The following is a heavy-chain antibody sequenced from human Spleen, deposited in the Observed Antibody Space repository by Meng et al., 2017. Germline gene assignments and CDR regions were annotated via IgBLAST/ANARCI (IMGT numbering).Heavy chain of an antibody. V-gene: IGHV1-69*13. CDR1: GGIFSNYV. CDR3: ARVSSYYDSSGYYDAFDI. Sequence: SVKVSCKALGGIFSNYVIGWVRQAPGQGLEWMGGIIPIFGTANYAQKFQGRVTITADESTSTAYMELSSLRSEDTAVYYCARVSSYYDSSGYYDAFDIWGQGTMVTVSS. D-gene: IGHD3-22*01. CDR2: IIPIFGTA. J-gene: IGHJ3*02.